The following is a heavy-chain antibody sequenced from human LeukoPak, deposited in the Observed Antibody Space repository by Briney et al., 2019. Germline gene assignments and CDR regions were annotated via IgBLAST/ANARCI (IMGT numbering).Heavy chain of an antibody. CDR2: IYHGGST. V-gene: IGHV4-4*02. CDR1: GGSISSSNW. D-gene: IGHD6-19*01. CDR3: ARECSGWYSFRFGEGRRLYYYYMDV. J-gene: IGHJ6*03. Sequence: SGTLSLTCAVSGGSISSSNWWSWVRQPPGKGLEWIGEIYHGGSTNYNPSLKSRVTMSVDTSKNQFSLKLSSVTAADTAVYYCARECSGWYSFRFGEGRRLYYYYMDVWGKGTTVTISS.